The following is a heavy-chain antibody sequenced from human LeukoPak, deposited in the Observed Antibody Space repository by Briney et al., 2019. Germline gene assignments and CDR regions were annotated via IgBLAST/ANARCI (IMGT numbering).Heavy chain of an antibody. CDR1: GGSISTYY. CDR3: AADYGDPDTLDY. J-gene: IGHJ4*02. V-gene: IGHV4-59*01. CDR2: IPYSGNT. Sequence: SETLSLTCTVSGGSISTYYWSWIRQPPGKGLEWIGYIPYSGNTNYNPSLKSRVSLSVDTSKTQFSLRLSSVTAADTAVYYCAADYGDPDTLDYWGQGTLVTVSS. D-gene: IGHD4/OR15-4a*01.